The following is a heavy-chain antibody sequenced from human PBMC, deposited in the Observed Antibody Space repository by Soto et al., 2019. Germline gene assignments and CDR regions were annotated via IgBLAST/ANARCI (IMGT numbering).Heavy chain of an antibody. CDR1: GFTFSSYS. CDR2: ISSSSSYI. V-gene: IGHV3-21*01. Sequence: EVQLVESGGGLVKPGGSLRLSCAASGFTFSSYSMNWVRQAPGKGLAWVSSISSSSSYIYYADSVKGRFTISRDNAKNSLYLQMNSLRAEDTAVYYCARGYSGSYYVDYWGQGTLVTVSS. CDR3: ARGYSGSYYVDY. D-gene: IGHD1-26*01. J-gene: IGHJ4*02.